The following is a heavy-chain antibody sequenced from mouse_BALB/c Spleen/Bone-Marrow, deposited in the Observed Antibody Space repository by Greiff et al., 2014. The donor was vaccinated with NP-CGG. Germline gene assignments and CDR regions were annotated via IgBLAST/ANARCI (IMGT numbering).Heavy chain of an antibody. V-gene: IGHV1S29*02. CDR1: GYTFTDYN. Sequence: VQLQQSGPELVKPGASVKISCKASGYTFTDYNMHWVKQSHGKSLEWIGYIYPYNGGTGYNQKFKSKATLTVDNSSSTPYMELRSLTSEDSAVYYCARSYGNWYFDVWGAGTTVTVSS. D-gene: IGHD2-10*02. J-gene: IGHJ1*01. CDR2: IYPYNGGT. CDR3: ARSYGNWYFDV.